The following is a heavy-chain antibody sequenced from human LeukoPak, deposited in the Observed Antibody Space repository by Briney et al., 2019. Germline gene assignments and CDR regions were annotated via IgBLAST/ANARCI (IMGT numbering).Heavy chain of an antibody. J-gene: IGHJ4*02. Sequence: GASVKVSCTASGYTFPSYDINWVRQATGQGLEWMGWMNPNSGNTGYAQRFQGRATRTRNTSISTAYMELSSLRSDDTAVYYCARIRQVWWGSRRDGIEFWGQGTLVIVSS. CDR3: ARIRQVWWGSRRDGIEF. CDR1: GYTFPSYD. V-gene: IGHV1-8*01. CDR2: MNPNSGNT. D-gene: IGHD2-21*01.